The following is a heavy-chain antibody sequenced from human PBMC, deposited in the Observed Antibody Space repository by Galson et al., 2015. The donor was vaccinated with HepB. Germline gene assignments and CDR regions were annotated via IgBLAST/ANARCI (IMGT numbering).Heavy chain of an antibody. CDR2: IYYSGST. J-gene: IGHJ2*01. D-gene: IGHD4-17*01. CDR3: ARGSDGDYADPYWYFDL. Sequence: ETLSLTCTVSGGSISSGSCYWGWIRQPPGKGLEWIGSIYYSGSTYYNPSLKSRVTISVDTSKNQFSLKLSSVTAADTAVYYCARGSDGDYADPYWYFDLWGRGTLVTVSS. V-gene: IGHV4-39*07. CDR1: GGSISSGSCY.